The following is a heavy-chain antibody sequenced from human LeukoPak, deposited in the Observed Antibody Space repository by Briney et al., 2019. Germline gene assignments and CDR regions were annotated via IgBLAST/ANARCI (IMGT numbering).Heavy chain of an antibody. CDR1: GFTFSSYS. J-gene: IGHJ4*02. D-gene: IGHD3-22*01. V-gene: IGHV3-48*01. Sequence: GGSLRLSCAASGFTFSSYSMNWVRQAPGKGLEWVSYISSSSSTIYYADSVKGRFTISRDNSMDTLYLQMNSLRAEDTAVYYCYTYYFDSSGYYYEAGGDYWGQGTLVTVSS. CDR2: ISSSSSTI. CDR3: YTYYFDSSGYYYEAGGDY.